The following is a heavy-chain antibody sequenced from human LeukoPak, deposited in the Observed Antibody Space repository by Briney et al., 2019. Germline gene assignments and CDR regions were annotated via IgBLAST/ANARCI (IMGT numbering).Heavy chain of an antibody. V-gene: IGHV3-23*01. D-gene: IGHD4-17*01. CDR3: AKEKNQRNDYGDYVY. Sequence: GGSLRLSCAASGFTSSSYAMSWVRQAPGKGLEWVSAISGSGGSTYYADSVKGRFTISRDNSKNTLYLQMNSLRAEDTAVYYCAKEKNQRNDYGDYVYWGQGTLVTVSS. CDR1: GFTSSSYA. J-gene: IGHJ4*02. CDR2: ISGSGGST.